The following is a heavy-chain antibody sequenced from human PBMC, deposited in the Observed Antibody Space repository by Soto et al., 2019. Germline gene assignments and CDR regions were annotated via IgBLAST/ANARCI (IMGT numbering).Heavy chain of an antibody. CDR1: GFSLSTSGMR. CDR3: ARMSPWYYDFWSGHSPHFDY. D-gene: IGHD3-3*01. CDR2: IDWDDDK. V-gene: IGHV2-70*04. J-gene: IGHJ4*02. Sequence: ESGPTLVNPTQTLTLTCTFSGFSLSTSGMRVSWIRQPPGKALEWLARIDWDDDKFYSTSLKTRLTISKDTSKNQVVLTMTNMDPVDTATYYCARMSPWYYDFWSGHSPHFDYWGQGTLVTVSS.